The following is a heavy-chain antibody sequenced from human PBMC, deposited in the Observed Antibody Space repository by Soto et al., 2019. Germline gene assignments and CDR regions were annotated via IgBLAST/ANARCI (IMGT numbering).Heavy chain of an antibody. Sequence: PGGSLRLSCGGSGFTFSSYAMSWARQAPGKGLEWVSGVTGSGESAYYADSVKGRFSISRDNSKKTLYLQMESLRAEDTAVYFCAKDQWFYDNVWGSLRYPYYFDLWGQGTLVTVSS. V-gene: IGHV3-23*01. J-gene: IGHJ4*02. D-gene: IGHD3-16*01. CDR1: GFTFSSYA. CDR2: VTGSGESA. CDR3: AKDQWFYDNVWGSLRYPYYFDL.